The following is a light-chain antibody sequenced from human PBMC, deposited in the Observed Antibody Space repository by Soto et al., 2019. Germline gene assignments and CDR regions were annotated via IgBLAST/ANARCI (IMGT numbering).Light chain of an antibody. Sequence: QSVLTQPPSVSGSPGQSVTISCTGTSSDVGFFNYVSWYQHHPGKVPKFLIYEVNKRPSGVPECFSGSKSGNTASLTVSGLQPEDEAEYFCSSFVDGTSYVFGTGTRSPS. CDR1: SSDVGFFNY. CDR2: EVN. J-gene: IGLJ1*01. V-gene: IGLV2-8*01. CDR3: SSFVDGTSYV.